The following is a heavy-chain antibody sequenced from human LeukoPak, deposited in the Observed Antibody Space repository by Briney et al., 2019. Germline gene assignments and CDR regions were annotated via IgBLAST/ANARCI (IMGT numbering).Heavy chain of an antibody. J-gene: IGHJ3*02. Sequence: ASVKVSCKASGYTFTSYYMHWVRQAPGQGLEWMGLINPSGGSTSYAQKFQGRVTITRNTSTSTAYMELSSLRSEDTAVYYCLVAHDAFDIWGQGTMVTVSS. CDR1: GYTFTSYY. CDR3: LVAHDAFDI. V-gene: IGHV1-46*01. CDR2: INPSGGST.